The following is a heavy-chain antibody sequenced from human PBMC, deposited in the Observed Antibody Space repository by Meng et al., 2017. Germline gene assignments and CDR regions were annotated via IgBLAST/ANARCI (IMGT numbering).Heavy chain of an antibody. D-gene: IGHD3-16*01. CDR3: ARDVNDYVWGSCHH. Sequence: ASVKVSCKASGYTFTSYGISWVRQAPGQGLEWMGWISAYNGNTNYAQKLQGRVTMTTDTSTSTAYMELRSLRSDDTAVYYCARDVNDYVWGSCHHWGQGTLVTVSS. CDR1: GYTFTSYG. V-gene: IGHV1-18*01. J-gene: IGHJ5*02. CDR2: ISAYNGNT.